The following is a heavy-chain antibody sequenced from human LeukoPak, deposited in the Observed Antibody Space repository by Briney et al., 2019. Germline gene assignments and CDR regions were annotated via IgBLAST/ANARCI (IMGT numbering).Heavy chain of an antibody. V-gene: IGHV1-2*02. D-gene: IGHD6-19*01. CDR2: IDPSTGVP. J-gene: IGHJ4*02. CDR1: GYTFTVQF. Sequence: ASVNVSCTASGYTFTVQFIHWLRQAPGQGLEWMGWIDPSTGVPHYAQKFQDTVTLTRDTPIGTAYMEVNRLKFDDTAVYYCARSGFSTGFYLDFWGQGTLISVSS. CDR3: ARSGFSTGFYLDF.